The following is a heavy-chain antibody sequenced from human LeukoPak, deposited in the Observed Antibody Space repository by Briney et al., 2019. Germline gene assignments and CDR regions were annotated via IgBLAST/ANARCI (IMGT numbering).Heavy chain of an antibody. CDR3: AREGPRRYYDSSGYYYGY. V-gene: IGHV1-3*01. CDR2: INARNGNT. Sequence: GASVKVSCKASGYTFTSYAMHWVRQAPGQRLEWMGWINARNGNTKYSQKFQGRVTITRDTSASTAYMELSSLRSEDTAVYYCAREGPRRYYDSSGYYYGYWGQGTLVTVSS. D-gene: IGHD3-22*01. CDR1: GYTFTSYA. J-gene: IGHJ4*02.